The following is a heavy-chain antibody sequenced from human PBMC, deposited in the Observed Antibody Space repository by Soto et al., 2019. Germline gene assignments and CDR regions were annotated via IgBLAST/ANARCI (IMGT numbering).Heavy chain of an antibody. V-gene: IGHV3-23*01. J-gene: IGHJ6*02. CDR1: GFTFSGYA. CDR2: ISGDGGSP. Sequence: EVQVLESGGGLVQPGGSLRLSCAASGFTFSGYAMNWVRQAPGKGLEWVSAISGDGGSPYYADSVKGRFTSARDDSRNTRYLHMHSLRVEDTALYYCAKAVYSSSPYYYGMDVWGRGTTVTVS. CDR3: AKAVYSSSPYYYGMDV. D-gene: IGHD6-19*01.